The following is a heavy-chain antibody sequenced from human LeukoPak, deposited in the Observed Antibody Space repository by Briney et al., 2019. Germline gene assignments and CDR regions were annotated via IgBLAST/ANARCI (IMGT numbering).Heavy chain of an antibody. CDR2: ISWDGGST. Sequence: GGSLRLSCAASGFTFDDYTMHWVRQAPGKGLEWASLISWDGGSTYYADSVKGRFTISRDNSKNSLYLQMNSLRTEDTALYYCAKDILRYFDWSFPDYWGQGTLVTVSS. CDR1: GFTFDDYT. D-gene: IGHD3-9*01. J-gene: IGHJ4*02. V-gene: IGHV3-43*01. CDR3: AKDILRYFDWSFPDY.